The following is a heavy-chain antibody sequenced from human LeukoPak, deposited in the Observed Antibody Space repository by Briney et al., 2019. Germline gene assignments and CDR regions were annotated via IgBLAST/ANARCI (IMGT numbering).Heavy chain of an antibody. CDR2: ISGSGGST. D-gene: IGHD2-15*01. V-gene: IGHV3-23*01. CDR1: GFTFSSYA. J-gene: IGHJ4*02. Sequence: PGGSLRLSCAASGFTFSSYAMSWVRQAPGKGLEGVSAISGSGGSTYYADSVKGRFTISRDNSKNTLYLQMNSLRAEDTAVYYWANHPDYIVGVVAATGSDYWGQGTLVTVSS. CDR3: ANHPDYIVGVVAATGSDY.